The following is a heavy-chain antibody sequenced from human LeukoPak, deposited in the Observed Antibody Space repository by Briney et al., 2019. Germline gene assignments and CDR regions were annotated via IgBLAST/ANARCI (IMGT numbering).Heavy chain of an antibody. CDR1: GGSISSYY. D-gene: IGHD1-26*01. J-gene: IGHJ4*02. CDR3: ARWVGATTGFDY. Sequence: SETLSLTCTVSGGSISSYYWSWIRQPPGKGLEWIGYIYYSGSTNYNPSLKSRVTISVDTSKNQFALKLSSVTAADTAVYYCARWVGATTGFDYWGQGTLVTVSS. V-gene: IGHV4-59*01. CDR2: IYYSGST.